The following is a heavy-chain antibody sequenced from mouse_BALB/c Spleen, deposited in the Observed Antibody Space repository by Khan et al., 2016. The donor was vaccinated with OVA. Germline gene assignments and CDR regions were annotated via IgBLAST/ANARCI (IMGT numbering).Heavy chain of an antibody. CDR2: IDPYYGST. J-gene: IGHJ3*01. Sequence: VQLQQPGPELEKPGASVKISCKASGYSFTDYYMNWVKQSNGMSLEWIGNIDPYYGSTSYNQKFKGKATLTVDKSSSPAYMHLKSLTSEDSAVYFCARSGFGSFAYWGQGTLVTVSA. CDR1: GYSFTDYY. V-gene: IGHV1-39*01. D-gene: IGHD1-1*01. CDR3: ARSGFGSFAY.